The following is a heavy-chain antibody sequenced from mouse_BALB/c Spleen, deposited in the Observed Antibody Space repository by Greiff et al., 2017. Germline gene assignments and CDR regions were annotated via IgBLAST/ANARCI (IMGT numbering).Heavy chain of an antibody. CDR1: GFNINDYY. D-gene: IGHD1-2*01. CDR3: ASLITTATSFDY. V-gene: IGHV14-1*02. CDR2: IDPENGNT. J-gene: IGHJ2*01. Sequence: EVQLQQSGAELVRPGALVKLSCKASGFNINDYYMHWVKQRPEQGLEWIGWIDPENGNTIYDPKFQGKASITADTSSNTAYLQLSSLTSEDTAVYYCASLITTATSFDYWGQGTTLTVSS.